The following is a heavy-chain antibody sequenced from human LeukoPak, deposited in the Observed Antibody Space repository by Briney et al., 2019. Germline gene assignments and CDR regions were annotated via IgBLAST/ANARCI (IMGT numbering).Heavy chain of an antibody. J-gene: IGHJ6*03. CDR1: GFTFDDYA. Sequence: GGSLRLSCAASGFTFDDYAMHWVRQAPGKGLEWVSGISWQSGAIAYADSVKGRFTISRDNAKNSLYLQMKSLRPEDTALYYCAKGRGSSALYYYMDVWGKGTTVTVSS. V-gene: IGHV3-9*01. CDR2: ISWQSGAI. D-gene: IGHD6-6*01. CDR3: AKGRGSSALYYYMDV.